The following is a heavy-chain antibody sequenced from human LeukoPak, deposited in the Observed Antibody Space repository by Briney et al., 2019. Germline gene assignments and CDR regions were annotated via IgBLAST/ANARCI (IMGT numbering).Heavy chain of an antibody. CDR2: ISYDGSNK. V-gene: IGHV3-30*18. J-gene: IGHJ4*02. Sequence: GGSLRLSCAASGFTFSSYGMHWVRQAPGKGLEWVAVISYDGSNKYYADSVKGRFTISRDNSKNTLYLQMNSLRAEDTAVYYCAKLTGTSEPLDYWGQGTLVTVSS. CDR1: GFTFSSYG. D-gene: IGHD3-10*01. CDR3: AKLTGTSEPLDY.